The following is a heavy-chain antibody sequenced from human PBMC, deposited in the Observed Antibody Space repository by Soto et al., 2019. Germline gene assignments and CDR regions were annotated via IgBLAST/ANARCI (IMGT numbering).Heavy chain of an antibody. Sequence: NPXXTLSLPCTVSGGSVSSHEWSWVRQAPGKGLEGIGHIYYRGSTSYNPSLRSRSTISVDTSKNQFSLKMNSVTTADKAVYYCARDGREASGMDVWGQGTKVTVSS. D-gene: IGHD1-26*01. CDR2: IYYRGST. CDR3: ARDGREASGMDV. V-gene: IGHV4-59*02. CDR1: GGSVSSHE. J-gene: IGHJ6*02.